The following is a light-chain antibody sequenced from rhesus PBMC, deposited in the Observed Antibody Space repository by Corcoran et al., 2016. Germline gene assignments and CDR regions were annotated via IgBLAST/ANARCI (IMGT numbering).Light chain of an antibody. J-gene: IGKJ4*01. CDR3: QQYNNVPLT. CDR1: QGITYY. CDR2: SAS. V-gene: IGKV1-66*01. Sequence: DIQMTQSPSSLSASVGDRVTITCRASQGITYYLSWSQQKPGKAPTPLIYSASKVEVGVPPRFSGSGSGTEYTLTISSLQPEDIGTYFCQQYNNVPLTFGGGTKVEIK.